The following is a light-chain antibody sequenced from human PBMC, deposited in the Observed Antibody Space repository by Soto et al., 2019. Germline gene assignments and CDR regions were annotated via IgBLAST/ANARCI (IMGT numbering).Light chain of an antibody. CDR1: SSDVGGYNY. V-gene: IGLV2-14*01. CDR3: SSHTSTNTRV. Sequence: QSSLTQPASVSVSPGQSITISCTGTSSDVGGYNYVSWYQQHPGKVPKLMIYEVSNRPSGVSYRFSGSKSGNTASLTISGLQAEDEADYYCSSHTSTNTRVFGTGTKVTVL. J-gene: IGLJ1*01. CDR2: EVS.